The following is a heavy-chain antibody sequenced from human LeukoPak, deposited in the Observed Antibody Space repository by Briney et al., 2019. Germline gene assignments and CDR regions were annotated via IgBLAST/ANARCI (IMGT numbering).Heavy chain of an antibody. Sequence: PSETLSLTCAVYGGSFSGFYWSRIRQPPGKGLEWIGEINLSESTNYNPSLKSRVTISVDTSKNQFSLKLSFVTAADTAVYYCARDFVVVVAASFGYDAFDIWGQGTMVTVSS. CDR2: INLSEST. CDR1: GGSFSGFY. CDR3: ARDFVVVVAASFGYDAFDI. J-gene: IGHJ3*02. D-gene: IGHD2-15*01. V-gene: IGHV4-34*01.